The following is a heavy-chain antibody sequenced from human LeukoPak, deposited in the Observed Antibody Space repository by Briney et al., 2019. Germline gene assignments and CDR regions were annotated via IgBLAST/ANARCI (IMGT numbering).Heavy chain of an antibody. J-gene: IGHJ3*02. D-gene: IGHD1-1*01. CDR2: INPNSGGT. CDR3: ARDRQLERRYYAFDI. CDR1: GYTFTGYY. V-gene: IGHV1-2*02. Sequence: ASVKVSCKASGYTFTGYYMHWVRQAPGQGLEWMGWINPNSGGTNYAQKFQGRVTMTRDTSISTAYMELSRLRSDDTAVYYCARDRQLERRYYAFDIWGLGTMVTVSS.